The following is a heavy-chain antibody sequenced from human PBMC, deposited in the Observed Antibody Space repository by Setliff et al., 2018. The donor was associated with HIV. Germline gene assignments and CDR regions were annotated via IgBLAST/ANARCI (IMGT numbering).Heavy chain of an antibody. V-gene: IGHV4-4*07. Sequence: PSETLSLTCTVSGGSISLYDWIWVRQTPGKGLQWIGCIYTSRGANYNPSLKTRVVMSVDTSNQLFPKLSCVMTADATVYYCGGSPTYGRSEENYFDFWGQGILVTVSS. J-gene: IGHJ4*02. CDR1: GGSISLYD. CDR3: GGSPTYGRSEENYFDF. CDR2: IYTSRGA. D-gene: IGHD3-10*01.